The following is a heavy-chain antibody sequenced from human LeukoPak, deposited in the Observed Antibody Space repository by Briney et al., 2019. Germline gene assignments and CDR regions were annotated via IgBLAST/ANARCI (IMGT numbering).Heavy chain of an antibody. D-gene: IGHD5-18*01. J-gene: IGHJ4*02. V-gene: IGHV1-69*05. CDR2: IIPIFGTA. Sequence: GASVKVSCKASGGTFSSYAISWVRQAPGQGLEWMGRIIPIFGTANYAQKFQGRVTITTDESTSTAYMELSSLRSEDTAVYYCACGYSYGPFDYWGQGTLVTVSS. CDR3: ACGYSYGPFDY. CDR1: GGTFSSYA.